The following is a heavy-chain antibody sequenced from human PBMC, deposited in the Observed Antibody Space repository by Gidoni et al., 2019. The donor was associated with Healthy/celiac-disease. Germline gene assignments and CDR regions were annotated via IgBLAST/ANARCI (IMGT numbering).Heavy chain of an antibody. J-gene: IGHJ3*02. D-gene: IGHD4-17*01. CDR3: AKPRTTYDAFDI. Sequence: EVQLLESGGGLVQPGGSLGPSCAASGFTFSSYAMSWVRQAPGKGLEWVSAISGSGGSTYYADSVKGRFTISRDNSKNTLYLQMNSLRAEDTAVYYCAKPRTTYDAFDIWGQGTMVTVSS. CDR1: GFTFSSYA. CDR2: ISGSGGST. V-gene: IGHV3-23*01.